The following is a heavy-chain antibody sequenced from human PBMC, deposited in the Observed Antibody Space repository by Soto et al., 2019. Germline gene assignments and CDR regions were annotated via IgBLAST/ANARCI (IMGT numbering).Heavy chain of an antibody. CDR1: GYTFTGYY. CDR3: ARAHCGGDCYSGVDY. CDR2: INPNSGGT. J-gene: IGHJ4*02. Sequence: QVQLVQSGAEVKKPGASVKVSCKASGYTFTGYYMHWVRQAPGQGLEWMGWINPNSGGTNYAQKFQGWVTMTRDTSISTAYMELSRRRADETAVYYCARAHCGGDCYSGVDYWGQGTLVTVSS. V-gene: IGHV1-2*04. D-gene: IGHD2-21*01.